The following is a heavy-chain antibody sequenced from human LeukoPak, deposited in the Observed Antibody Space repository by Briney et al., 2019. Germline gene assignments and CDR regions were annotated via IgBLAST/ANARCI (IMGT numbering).Heavy chain of an antibody. CDR1: VFTFSVLW. Sequence: GGSLTLSCAAWVFTFSVLWMYWVRRARGEGLEWMTNIKPDRTNKSYVDSVKGPFTISNDNATISLYLQMHSLTVEDTALYYCAAKTFDEWSQGTMVTVSS. CDR3: AAKTFDE. V-gene: IGHV3-7*02. J-gene: IGHJ3*01. CDR2: IKPDRTNK.